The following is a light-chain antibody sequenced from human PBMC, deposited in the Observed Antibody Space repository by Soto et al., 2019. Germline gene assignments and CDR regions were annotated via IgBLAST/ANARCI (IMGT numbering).Light chain of an antibody. CDR1: QSVSSSY. CDR3: QQYGSSPIT. CDR2: GAS. J-gene: IGKJ5*01. V-gene: IGKV3-20*01. Sequence: EIVLTQSPGTLSLSPGERATLSCRASQSVSSSYLAWYQQQPGQAPRLLIYGASSRPTGIPDRFSGSGSGTDFTLTISRLEPEDLAVYYCQQYGSSPITFGQGTRLEIK.